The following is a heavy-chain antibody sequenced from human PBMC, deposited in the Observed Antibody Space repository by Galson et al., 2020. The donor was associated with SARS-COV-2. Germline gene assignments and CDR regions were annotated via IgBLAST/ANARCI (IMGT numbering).Heavy chain of an antibody. V-gene: IGHV3-23*01. CDR2: ISGGGGGST. Sequence: GGSLRLSCAASGFTFSRYAMAWVRQAPGKGLEWVSGISGGGGGSTYYADSVKGRFTISRDISQNTVYLQMSSLRAEDTAVYYCAKDRGNDYGDQLDFWGQGTQVTVSS. J-gene: IGHJ4*02. D-gene: IGHD4-17*01. CDR1: GFTFSRYA. CDR3: AKDRGNDYGDQLDF.